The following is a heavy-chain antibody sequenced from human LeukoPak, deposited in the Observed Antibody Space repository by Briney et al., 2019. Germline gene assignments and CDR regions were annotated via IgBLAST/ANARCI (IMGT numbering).Heavy chain of an antibody. V-gene: IGHV3-11*01. J-gene: IGHJ4*02. D-gene: IGHD2-21*01. CDR3: ARAGVWSTFDY. CDR1: GFTFSDYY. Sequence: GGSLRLSCAASGFTFSDYYMSWIRQAPGKGLGWVSYISSSCSTIYYADSVKGRFTISRDNAKNSLYLQMNSLRAEDTAVYYCARAGVWSTFDYWGQGTLVTVSS. CDR2: ISSSCSTI.